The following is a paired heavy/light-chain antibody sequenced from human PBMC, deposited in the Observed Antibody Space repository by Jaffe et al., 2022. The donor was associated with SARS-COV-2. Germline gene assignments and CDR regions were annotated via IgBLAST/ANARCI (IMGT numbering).Heavy chain of an antibody. CDR2: IIPIFGTA. Sequence: QVQLVQSGAEVKKPGSSVKVSCKASGGTFSSYAISWVRQAPGQGLEWMGGIIPIFGTANYAQKFQGRVTITADESTSTAYMELSSLRSEDTAVYYCARDWVGAPQPHYYDSSGMRDGFDPWGQGTLVTVSS. CDR3: ARDWVGAPQPHYYDSSGMRDGFDP. V-gene: IGHV1-69*01. J-gene: IGHJ5*02. D-gene: IGHD3-22*01. CDR1: GGTFSSYA.
Light chain of an antibody. CDR1: QSISSY. V-gene: IGKV1-39*01. CDR3: QQSYSTPC. CDR2: AAS. Sequence: DIQMTQSPSSLSASVGDRVTITCRASQSISSYLNWYQQKPGKAPKLLIYAASSLQSGVPSRFSGSGSGTDFTLTISSLQPEDFATYYCQQSYSTPCFGQGTKLEIK. J-gene: IGKJ2*03.